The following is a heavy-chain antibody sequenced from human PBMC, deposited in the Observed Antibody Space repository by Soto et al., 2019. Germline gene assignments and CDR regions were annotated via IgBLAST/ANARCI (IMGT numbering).Heavy chain of an antibody. V-gene: IGHV4-39*01. Sequence: PSDTMPLTFTDSGRTTSTGSYYWEWIRHPPGKVLEWIGNVYYSGSTNYNPSLGSRVTISVDTSKDQFSLKLSSVTAADTAVYYCARQTDSYYTFDAFDIWGQGTMVS. D-gene: IGHD3-22*01. CDR2: VYYSGST. CDR1: GRTTSTGSYY. J-gene: IGHJ3*02. CDR3: ARQTDSYYTFDAFDI.